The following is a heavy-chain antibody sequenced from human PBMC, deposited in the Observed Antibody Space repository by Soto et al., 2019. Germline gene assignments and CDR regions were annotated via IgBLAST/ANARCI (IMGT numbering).Heavy chain of an antibody. CDR2: IYTDGSRA. CDR1: GFTFSSYW. CDR3: ARGARNYYYFDY. V-gene: IGHV3-74*01. D-gene: IGHD1-7*01. J-gene: IGHJ4*02. Sequence: EVQLVESGGGLVQPGGSLRLYCAASGFTFSSYWMHWVRQAPGKGLVWVSRIYTDGSRADYADSVKGRFTISRDNAKNTVYLQVNSLGAEDTAVYSCARGARNYYYFDYWGQGTLVTVSS.